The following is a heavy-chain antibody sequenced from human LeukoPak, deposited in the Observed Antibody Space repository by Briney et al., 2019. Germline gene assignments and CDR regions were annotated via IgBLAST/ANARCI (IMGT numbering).Heavy chain of an antibody. J-gene: IGHJ5*02. V-gene: IGHV1-69*02. CDR3: ARTSLGITGTNWFDP. D-gene: IGHD1-20*01. CDR1: GVIFSSYT. Sequence: SVKVSCKASGVIFSSYTISWVRQAPGQGLEWMGRIIPILGIANYAQKFQGRVTITADKSTSTAYMELSSLRSEDTAVYYCARTSLGITGTNWFDPWGQGTLVTVSS. CDR2: IIPILGIA.